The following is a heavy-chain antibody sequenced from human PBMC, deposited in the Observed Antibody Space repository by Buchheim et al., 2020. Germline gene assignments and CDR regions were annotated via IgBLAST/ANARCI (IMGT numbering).Heavy chain of an antibody. CDR2: ISYDGSNK. D-gene: IGHD5-24*01. CDR1: GFTFSSYA. Sequence: QVQLVESGGGVVQPGRSLRLSCAASGFTFSSYAMHWVRQAPGKGLEWVAVISYDGSNKYYADSVKGRFTISRDNAKNSLYLQMNRLRAGDTAVYYCARRRGDHTHYYFDYWGQGTL. CDR3: ARRRGDHTHYYFDY. J-gene: IGHJ4*02. V-gene: IGHV3-30-3*01.